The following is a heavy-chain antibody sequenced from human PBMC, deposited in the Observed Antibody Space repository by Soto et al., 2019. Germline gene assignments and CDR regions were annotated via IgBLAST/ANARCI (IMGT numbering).Heavy chain of an antibody. CDR3: ARLPKGSLVTA. D-gene: IGHD2-21*02. Sequence: VESGGGLVYPGGSLRLSCVASGFRFSDYSMNWVRQAPGKGLQWISYISSNSDTTYYADSVKGRFTVSRDNAKNALFPQMNCLRDDDTATYYCARLPKGSLVTAWGQGARVTVSS. CDR2: ISSNSDTT. J-gene: IGHJ4*02. CDR1: GFRFSDYS. V-gene: IGHV3-48*02.